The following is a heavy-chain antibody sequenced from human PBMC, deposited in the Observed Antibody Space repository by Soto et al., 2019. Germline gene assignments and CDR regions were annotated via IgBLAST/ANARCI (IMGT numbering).Heavy chain of an antibody. J-gene: IGHJ4*02. D-gene: IGHD6-13*01. CDR2: LSGSGGST. V-gene: IGHV3-23*01. CDR1: GFTVSSYA. Sequence: EVQLLESGGGLVQPGGSLRLSCAASGFTVSSYAMTWVRQAPGKGLEWVSALSGSGGSTYYADSVKGRFTISRNTSKSTQYLQMSGLRAEVTAVYYCARDDSKWAGGTQNDFWGQGTLVTVSS. CDR3: ARDDSKWAGGTQNDF.